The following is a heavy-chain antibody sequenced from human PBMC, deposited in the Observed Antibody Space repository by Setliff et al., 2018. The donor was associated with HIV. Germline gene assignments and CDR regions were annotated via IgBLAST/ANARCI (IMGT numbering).Heavy chain of an antibody. CDR1: GFTFSNAW. CDR2: IRNKKNGGTT. V-gene: IGHV3-15*01. Sequence: GGSLRLSCAAAGFTFSNAWMTWVRQAPGKGLEWVARIRNKKNGGTTYYAAPVEGRFTISRDDSKNTLSLQMNSLKTEDTAIYYCTRNQGSSFGHGFDYWGRGTLVTVSS. J-gene: IGHJ4*02. CDR3: TRNQGSSFGHGFDY. D-gene: IGHD3-3*01.